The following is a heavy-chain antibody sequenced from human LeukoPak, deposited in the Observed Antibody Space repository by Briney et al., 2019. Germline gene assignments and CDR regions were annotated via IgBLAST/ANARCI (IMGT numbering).Heavy chain of an antibody. Sequence: GASVKVSCKVSGYTLTELSMHWVRQAPGKGLEWMGGFDPEDGETIYAQKFQGRVTMTEDTSTDTAYMELSSLRSEDTAVYYCATERGGGSGSYYFNWYFDLWGRGTLATVSS. CDR3: ATERGGGSGSYYFNWYFDL. V-gene: IGHV1-24*01. J-gene: IGHJ2*01. CDR1: GYTLTELS. D-gene: IGHD3-10*01. CDR2: FDPEDGET.